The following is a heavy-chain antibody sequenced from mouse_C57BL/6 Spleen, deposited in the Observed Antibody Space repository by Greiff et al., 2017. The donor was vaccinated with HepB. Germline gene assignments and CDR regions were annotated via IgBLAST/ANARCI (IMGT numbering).Heavy chain of an antibody. J-gene: IGHJ4*01. V-gene: IGHV1-9*01. CDR2: ILPGSGST. Sequence: QVQLKQSGAELMKPGASVKLSCKATGYTFTGYWIEWVKQRPGHGLEWIGEILPGSGSTNYNEKFKGKATFTADTSSNTAYMQPSSLTTEDSAIYYGARRALYYAGTVYAMDYWGQGTSVTVSS. CDR3: ARRALYYAGTVYAMDY. CDR1: GYTFTGYW. D-gene: IGHD1-1*01.